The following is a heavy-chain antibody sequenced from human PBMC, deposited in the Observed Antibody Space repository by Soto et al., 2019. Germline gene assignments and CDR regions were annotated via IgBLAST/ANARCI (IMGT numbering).Heavy chain of an antibody. CDR3: ARDGDHDYFYGMDI. J-gene: IGHJ6*02. Sequence: LQESVPGLVKASETLSLSCSVSFGPMRGYYWSWIRQPPGKGLEWIANIFYNGGAKYNQSLRSRVTISVDKSKNSFSLRLTSVTPEDTAVYYCARDGDHDYFYGMDIWGQGTTVTVS. V-gene: IGHV4-59*01. CDR2: IFYNGGA. CDR1: FGPMRGYY. D-gene: IGHD7-27*01.